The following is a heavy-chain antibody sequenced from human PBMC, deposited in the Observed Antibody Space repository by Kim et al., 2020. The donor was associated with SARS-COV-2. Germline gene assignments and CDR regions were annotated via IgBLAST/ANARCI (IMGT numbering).Heavy chain of an antibody. CDR1: GYTFTSYY. CDR2: INPSGGST. CDR3: ARDPSTPEDIVVVVAATWGYFEL. D-gene: IGHD2-15*01. Sequence: ASVKVSCKASGYTFTSYYMHWVRQAPGQGLEWMGIINPSGGSTSYAQKFQGRVTMTRDTSTSTVYMELSSLRSEDTAVYYCARDPSTPEDIVVVVAATWGYFELWGRGTLVTVSS. J-gene: IGHJ2*01. V-gene: IGHV1-46*01.